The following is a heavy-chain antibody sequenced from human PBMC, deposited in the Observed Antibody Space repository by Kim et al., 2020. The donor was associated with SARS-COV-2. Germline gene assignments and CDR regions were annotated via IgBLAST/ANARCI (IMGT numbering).Heavy chain of an antibody. D-gene: IGHD3-22*01. Sequence: VKGRFTISRENAKNSLYLQMNSLRAGDTAVYYCARVNYYDSSGYLWYFDLWGRGTLVTVSS. J-gene: IGHJ2*01. V-gene: IGHV3-13*01. CDR3: ARVNYYDSSGYLWYFDL.